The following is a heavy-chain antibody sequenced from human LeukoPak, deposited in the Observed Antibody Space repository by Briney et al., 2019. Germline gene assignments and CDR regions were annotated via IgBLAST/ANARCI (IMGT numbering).Heavy chain of an antibody. J-gene: IGHJ4*02. V-gene: IGHV3-7*01. CDR1: GFTFSTYW. D-gene: IGHD3-3*01. CDR2: IKKDENEK. CDR3: ARLWGDVTIFDY. Sequence: GGSLRLSCAASGFTFSTYWMSWVRQAPGKGLEWVASIKKDENEKHYVDSVRGRFTVSRDNAKNTLYLQTNSLRAEDTAVYYCARLWGDVTIFDYWGQGTLVTVSS.